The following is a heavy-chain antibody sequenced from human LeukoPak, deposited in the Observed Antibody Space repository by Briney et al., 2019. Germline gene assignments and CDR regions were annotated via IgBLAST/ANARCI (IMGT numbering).Heavy chain of an antibody. CDR1: GGSISSYY. V-gene: IGHV4-59*01. CDR2: IYYSGST. D-gene: IGHD3-10*01. J-gene: IGHJ4*02. Sequence: PSETLSLTCTVSGGSISSYYWSWIRQPPGKGLEWIGYIYYSGSTNYNPSLKSRVTISVDTSKNQFSLKLSSVTAADTAVYYCAREGSGSYSGLGLDYWGQGTLVTVSS. CDR3: AREGSGSYSGLGLDY.